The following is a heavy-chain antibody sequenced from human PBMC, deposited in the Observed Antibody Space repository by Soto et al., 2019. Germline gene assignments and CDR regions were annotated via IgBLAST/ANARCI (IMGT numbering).Heavy chain of an antibody. D-gene: IGHD3-22*01. V-gene: IGHV4-30-4*01. CDR1: GGSISSGDYY. CDR2: IYYSGST. Sequence: PSETLSLTCTVSGGSISSGDYYWIWIRHPPGKGLEWIGYIYYSGSTYYNPSLKSRVTISVDTSKNQFSLKLSSVTAADTAVYYCARTNYDSSGYYPSLFDYWGQGTLVTVSS. CDR3: ARTNYDSSGYYPSLFDY. J-gene: IGHJ4*02.